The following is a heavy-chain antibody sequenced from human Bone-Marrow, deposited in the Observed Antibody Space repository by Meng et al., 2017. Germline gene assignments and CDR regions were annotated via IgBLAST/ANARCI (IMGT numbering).Heavy chain of an antibody. CDR2: ISGSSSNI. J-gene: IGHJ4*02. D-gene: IGHD5-18*01. Sequence: GESLKISCAASGFTFSSYNMNWVRQAPGKGLEWVSSISGSSSNIYYADSVKGRFTISRDNAKNSLYLQMNSLRAEDTAVYYCARDQQDRYGAPFDYWGQGTLVTVSS. V-gene: IGHV3-21*01. CDR1: GFTFSSYN. CDR3: ARDQQDRYGAPFDY.